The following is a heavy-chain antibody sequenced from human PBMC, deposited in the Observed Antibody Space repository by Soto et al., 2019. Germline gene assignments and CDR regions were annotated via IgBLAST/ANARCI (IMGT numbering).Heavy chain of an antibody. CDR1: GGTFGSYA. D-gene: IGHD2-2*01. J-gene: IGHJ6*02. V-gene: IGHV1-69*01. CDR2: IIPIPGTA. CDR3: ARSQGSSTSLEIYYYYYYGMDV. Sequence: QVQLVQSGAEVKKPGSSVKVSCKASGGTFGSYAISWVRQAPGQGLEWMGGIIPIPGTANYAQKFQGRVTIAADEPTSTAYMELSSLRSEYTAVYYCARSQGSSTSLEIYYYYYYGMDVWGQGTTVTVSS.